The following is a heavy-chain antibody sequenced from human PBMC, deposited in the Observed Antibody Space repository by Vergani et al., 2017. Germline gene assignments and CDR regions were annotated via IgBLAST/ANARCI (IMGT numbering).Heavy chain of an antibody. Sequence: QVQLQQWGAGLLKPSETLSLTCAVYGGSFSGYYWSWIRQPPGKGLEWIGEINHSGSTNYNPSLKSRVTISVDTSKNQFSLKLSSVTAADTAVYYCARDPGYCSSTSCYSLYYFDYWGQGTLVTVSS. D-gene: IGHD2-2*01. CDR3: ARDPGYCSSTSCYSLYYFDY. CDR2: INHSGST. V-gene: IGHV4-34*01. CDR1: GGSFSGYY. J-gene: IGHJ4*02.